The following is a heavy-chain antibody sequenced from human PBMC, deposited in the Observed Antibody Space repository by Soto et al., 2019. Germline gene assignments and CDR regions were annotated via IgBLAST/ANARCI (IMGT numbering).Heavy chain of an antibody. CDR1: GFTFSSYA. Sequence: GGSLRLSCAASGFTFSSYAMSWVRQAPGKGLEWVSAISGSGGSTYYADSVKGRFTISRDNSKNTLYLQMNSLRDEDTAVYYCAKLDSNYEIYYFDYWGQGTLVTVSS. V-gene: IGHV3-23*01. CDR3: AKLDSNYEIYYFDY. D-gene: IGHD4-4*01. J-gene: IGHJ4*02. CDR2: ISGSGGST.